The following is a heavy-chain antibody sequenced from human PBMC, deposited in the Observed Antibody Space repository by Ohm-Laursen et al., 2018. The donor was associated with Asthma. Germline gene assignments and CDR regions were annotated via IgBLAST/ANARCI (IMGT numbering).Heavy chain of an antibody. D-gene: IGHD3-16*01. CDR3: AKGIVTFYYYYGMDV. J-gene: IGHJ6*02. Sequence: SLRLSCAASGFTFSSYGMHWVRQAPGKGLEWVAVISYDGSNKYYADSVKGRFTISRDNSKNTLYLQMNSLRAEDTAVYYCAKGIVTFYYYYGMDVWGQGTTVTVSS. CDR1: GFTFSSYG. CDR2: ISYDGSNK. V-gene: IGHV3-30*18.